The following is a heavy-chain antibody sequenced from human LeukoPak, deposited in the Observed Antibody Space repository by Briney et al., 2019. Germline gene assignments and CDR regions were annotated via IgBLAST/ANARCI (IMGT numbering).Heavy chain of an antibody. V-gene: IGHV3-23*01. CDR2: ISGSGGGT. CDR3: AVRGAVYYFDY. D-gene: IGHD3-10*02. J-gene: IGHJ4*02. CDR1: GFTFSSYA. Sequence: GGSLRLSCAASGFTFSSYAMSWVRQAPGKGLEWVSAISGSGGGTYYADSVKGRFTISRDNSKNTLYLQMNSLRAEDTAVYYCAVRGAVYYFDYWGQGTLVTVSS.